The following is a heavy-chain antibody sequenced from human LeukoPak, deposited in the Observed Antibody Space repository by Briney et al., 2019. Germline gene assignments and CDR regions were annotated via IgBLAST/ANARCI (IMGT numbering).Heavy chain of an antibody. J-gene: IGHJ4*02. D-gene: IGHD3-10*01. Sequence: PGGSLRLSCAASGFTFSSYAMSWVRQAPGKGLEWVSAISGSGGSTYYADSVKGRFTISRDNSKSTLYLQMNSLGAEDTAVYYCAKFGSWYYSPYYFDYWGQGTLVTVSS. CDR3: AKFGSWYYSPYYFDY. CDR2: ISGSGGST. CDR1: GFTFSSYA. V-gene: IGHV3-23*01.